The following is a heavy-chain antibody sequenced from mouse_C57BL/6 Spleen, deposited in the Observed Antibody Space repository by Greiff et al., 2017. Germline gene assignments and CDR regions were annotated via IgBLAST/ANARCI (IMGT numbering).Heavy chain of an antibody. Sequence: QVQLQQPGAELVKPGASVKLSCKASGYTFTSYWMHWVKQRPGQGLEWIGMIHPNSGSTNYNEKFKSKATLTVDKSSSTAYMQRSSLTSEDSAVYYCARDYYGSFAYWGQGTLVTVSA. D-gene: IGHD2-2*01. V-gene: IGHV1-64*01. CDR3: ARDYYGSFAY. CDR2: IHPNSGST. J-gene: IGHJ3*01. CDR1: GYTFTSYW.